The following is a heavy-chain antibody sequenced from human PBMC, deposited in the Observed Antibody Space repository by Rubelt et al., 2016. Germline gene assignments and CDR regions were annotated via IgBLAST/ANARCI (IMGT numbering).Heavy chain of an antibody. CDR3: ARATTPWAMDY. D-gene: IGHD5-12*01. J-gene: IGHJ4*02. V-gene: IGHV1-46*01. CDR2: INPRGGRI. Sequence: QVQLVQSGAEVKKPGASVKVSCKASGYTFTSYGISWVRQAPGQGLEWMGIINPRGGRISYGEKFRGRVTMSRDTSTSTVYMELSSLRSEDTAVYYCARATTPWAMDYWGQGTLVTVSS. CDR1: GYTFTSYG.